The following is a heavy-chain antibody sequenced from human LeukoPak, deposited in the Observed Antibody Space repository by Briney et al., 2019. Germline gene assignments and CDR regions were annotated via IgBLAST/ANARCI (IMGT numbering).Heavy chain of an antibody. CDR3: ARTPYDYIWGSYRSTYYMDV. D-gene: IGHD3-16*02. J-gene: IGHJ6*03. CDR2: MNHXGNT. V-gene: IGHV4-34*01. Sequence: MNHXGNTNYNPSLKSRVTILIDTYKNQFSLKLSSVTAADTAVYYCARTPYDYIWGSYRSTYYMDVWGKGTTVTVSS.